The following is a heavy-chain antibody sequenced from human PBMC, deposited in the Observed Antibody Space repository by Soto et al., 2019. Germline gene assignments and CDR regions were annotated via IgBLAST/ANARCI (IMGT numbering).Heavy chain of an antibody. D-gene: IGHD5-12*01. Sequence: QVQLVQSGAEVKKPGSSVKVSCKASGGTFSSYAISWVRQAPGQGLEWMGGIIPIFGTANYAQKFQGRVTITADEHTSTAYMELSSLRSEDTAVYYCARARGYDFPAAYYYGMDVWGQGTKVTVSS. CDR3: ARARGYDFPAAYYYGMDV. J-gene: IGHJ6*02. V-gene: IGHV1-69*01. CDR2: IIPIFGTA. CDR1: GGTFSSYA.